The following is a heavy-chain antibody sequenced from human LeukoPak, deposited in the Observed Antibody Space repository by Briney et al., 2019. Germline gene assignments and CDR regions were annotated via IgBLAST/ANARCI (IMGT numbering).Heavy chain of an antibody. CDR2: ISWNSGNI. CDR1: GFTFDDYA. D-gene: IGHD4-17*01. CDR3: AKDRNDYGDCGISSAFDI. Sequence: PGRSLRLSCAASGFTFDDYAMHWVRHAPGKGLERGSGISWNSGNIAYADPVKGSFTISRDNAKNYLYLQMNTLRAEDTDLYYCAKDRNDYGDCGISSAFDIWGQGTMVTVPS. V-gene: IGHV3-9*01. J-gene: IGHJ3*02.